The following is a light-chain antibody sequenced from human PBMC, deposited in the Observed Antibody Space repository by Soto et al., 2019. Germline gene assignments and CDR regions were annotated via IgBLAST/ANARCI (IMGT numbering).Light chain of an antibody. V-gene: IGKV3-15*01. CDR2: GAS. J-gene: IGKJ5*01. Sequence: EIVMTQSPATLSVSPGERATFSCRASQSVSSNLAWYQQKPGQAPRLLIYGASTRATGIPARFSGSWSGTEFTLTISSLQPDDFATYYCQQRNVWPPITFGQGTRLEIK. CDR3: QQRNVWPPIT. CDR1: QSVSSN.